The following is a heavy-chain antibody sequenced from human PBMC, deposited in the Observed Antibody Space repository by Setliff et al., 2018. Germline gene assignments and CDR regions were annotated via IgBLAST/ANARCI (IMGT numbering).Heavy chain of an antibody. Sequence: SETLSLTCTASDGSIRSGDHYWNWIRQHPGKGLEWLGYIWKSVSTFCNPSLTSRITMSVDTSRNLFSMELASVTAADTAIYYCARKMRMSGRGHWYFDVWGRGTLVTVSS. CDR1: DGSIRSGDHY. J-gene: IGHJ2*01. CDR3: ARKMRMSGRGHWYFDV. V-gene: IGHV4-31*03. CDR2: IWKSVST.